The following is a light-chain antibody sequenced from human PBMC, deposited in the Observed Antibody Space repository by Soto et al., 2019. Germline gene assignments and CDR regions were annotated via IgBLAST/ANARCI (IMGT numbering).Light chain of an antibody. CDR3: QQRVT. J-gene: IGKJ5*01. CDR2: DAS. V-gene: IGKV3-11*01. CDR1: QSVSSY. Sequence: EIVLTLSPATLSLSPGERATLSCRASQSVSSYLAWYQQKPGQAPRLLIYDASNRATGIPARFSGSGSGTDFTLTISSLEPEDFAVYYCQQRVTFGQGTRLEIK.